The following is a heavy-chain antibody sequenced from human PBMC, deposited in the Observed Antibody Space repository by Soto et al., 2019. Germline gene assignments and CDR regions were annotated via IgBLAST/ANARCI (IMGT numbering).Heavy chain of an antibody. CDR2: ISYSGTT. CDR1: GDSLSGTYW. Sequence: QVQLQESGPGLVKPSETLSLTCAVSGDSLSGTYWWSWVRQAPGGGLQWIGEISYSGTTHYDPSLMSRVTISMDKYRSEFSLTLISVTASDSASYYCARHILVTGTRGFDFWGQGILVTVSS. CDR3: ARHILVTGTRGFDF. V-gene: IGHV4-4*02. J-gene: IGHJ4*02. D-gene: IGHD6-19*01.